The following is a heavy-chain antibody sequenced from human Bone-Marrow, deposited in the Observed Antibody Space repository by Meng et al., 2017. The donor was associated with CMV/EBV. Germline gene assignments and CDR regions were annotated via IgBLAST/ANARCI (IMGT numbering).Heavy chain of an antibody. CDR1: GFTFSNAW. Sequence: GGSLRLSCAASGFTFSNAWMSWVRQAPGKGLEWVSAISGSGGSTYYADSVKGRFTISRDNAKNSLYLQMNSLRAEDTAVYYCARDNWVVVPATMRGDYWGQGTLVTVSS. J-gene: IGHJ4*02. CDR3: ARDNWVVVPATMRGDY. D-gene: IGHD2-2*01. CDR2: ISGSGGST. V-gene: IGHV3-23*01.